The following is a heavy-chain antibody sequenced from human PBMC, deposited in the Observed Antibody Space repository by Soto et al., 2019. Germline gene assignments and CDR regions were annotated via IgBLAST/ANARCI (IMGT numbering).Heavy chain of an antibody. Sequence: EVELVESGGGLVQPGRSLRLSCTASGFTFGDYAMTWVRQAPGKGLEWVGFIRSKAYGGATEYVASVKGRFTISRDDYKSISYLQMNSLRGEDTAVYYCIRAFISLEGGIAKWTFDYWGQGTLVTVSS. CDR3: IRAFISLEGGIAKWTFDY. D-gene: IGHD2-21*01. CDR2: IRSKAYGGAT. CDR1: GFTFGDYA. V-gene: IGHV3-49*04. J-gene: IGHJ4*02.